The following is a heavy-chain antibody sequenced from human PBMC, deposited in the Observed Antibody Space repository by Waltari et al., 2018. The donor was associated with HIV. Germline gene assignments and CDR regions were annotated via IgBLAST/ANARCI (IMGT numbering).Heavy chain of an antibody. CDR2: IIPIFGTA. CDR1: GGTFSSYA. J-gene: IGHJ3*02. V-gene: IGHV1-69*06. D-gene: IGHD6-19*01. Sequence: QVQLVQSGAEVKKPGSSVTVSCKDSGGTFSSYATSWVRPAPGQGLEWMGGIIPIFGTANYAQKFQGRVTITADKSTSTAYMELSSLRSEDTAVYYCARERGIAVAAPGAFDIWGQGTMVTVSS. CDR3: ARERGIAVAAPGAFDI.